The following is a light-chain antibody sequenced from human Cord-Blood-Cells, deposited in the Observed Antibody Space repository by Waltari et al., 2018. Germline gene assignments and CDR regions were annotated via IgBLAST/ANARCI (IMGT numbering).Light chain of an antibody. CDR1: SSAVGGYNY. CDR3: SSYTSSSTLV. J-gene: IGLJ3*02. Sequence: QSALTQPASVSGSPGQSITTPCPGTSSAVGGYNYVSWYQQHPVKAPKLMIYDVSKRPSGVSNRFSGSKSGNTASLTISGLQAEDEADYYCSSYTSSSTLVFGGGTKLTVL. CDR2: DVS. V-gene: IGLV2-14*01.